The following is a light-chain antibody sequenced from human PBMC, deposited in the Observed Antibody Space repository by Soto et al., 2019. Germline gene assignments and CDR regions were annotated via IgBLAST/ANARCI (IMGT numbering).Light chain of an antibody. CDR2: GAS. CDR3: QQYNNWPRT. CDR1: QSVSSN. J-gene: IGKJ1*01. Sequence: EIVMTQSPATLSVSPGERATLSCRASQSVSSNLAWYQQKPGQAPRLLIYGASTRATDIPARFSGSGSGTAFTRTISSLQSEDFAVYYCQQYNNWPRTFGQGTKVEIK. V-gene: IGKV3-15*01.